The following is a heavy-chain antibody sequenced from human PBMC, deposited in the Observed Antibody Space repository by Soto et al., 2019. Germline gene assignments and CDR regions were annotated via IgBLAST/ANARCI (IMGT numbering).Heavy chain of an antibody. J-gene: IGHJ5*02. V-gene: IGHV4-34*01. CDR2: INHVGGT. Sequence: ETLSLTCAVYGGFLSESYWTWIRQPPGKGLEWIGEINHVGGTNYNPSLKSRVTVSVDTSQNQFSLRLISVTAADTAMYLCVRIRYQLPSSVLWLDPWGQGTPVTVSS. CDR1: GGFLSESY. CDR3: VRIRYQLPSSVLWLDP. D-gene: IGHD3-16*01.